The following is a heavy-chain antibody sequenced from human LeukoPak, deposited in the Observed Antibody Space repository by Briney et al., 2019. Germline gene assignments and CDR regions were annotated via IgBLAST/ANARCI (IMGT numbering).Heavy chain of an antibody. CDR3: ARAAGYSYGLPYFDY. CDR1: GFTVSSNY. CDR2: IYSGGST. D-gene: IGHD5-18*01. Sequence: GGSLRLSCAASGFTVSSNYMSWVRQAPGKGLEWVSVIYSGGSTYYADSVKGRFTISRDNSKNTLYLQMNSLRAEDTAVHYCARAAGYSYGLPYFDYWGQGTLVTVSS. J-gene: IGHJ4*02. V-gene: IGHV3-66*01.